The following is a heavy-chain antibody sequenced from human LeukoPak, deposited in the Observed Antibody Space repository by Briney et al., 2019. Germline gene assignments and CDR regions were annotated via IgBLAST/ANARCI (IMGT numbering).Heavy chain of an antibody. CDR2: IRYDGSNK. D-gene: IGHD3-3*01. CDR3: ARPRDYDFWSGFGVFDI. Sequence: GGSLRLSCAASGFTFSSYGMHWVRQAPGKGLEWVAFIRYDGSNKYYADSVKGRFTISRDNSKSTLYLQMNSLRAEDTAVYYCARPRDYDFWSGFGVFDIWGRGTMVTVSS. CDR1: GFTFSSYG. V-gene: IGHV3-30*02. J-gene: IGHJ3*02.